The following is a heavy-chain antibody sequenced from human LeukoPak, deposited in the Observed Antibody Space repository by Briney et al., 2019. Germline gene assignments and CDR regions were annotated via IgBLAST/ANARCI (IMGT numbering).Heavy chain of an antibody. CDR3: VRDQDEDRGSTTFDR. V-gene: IGHV3-74*01. CDR2: INSDGSST. Sequence: GGSLRLSCAASGFTFSSYWMHWVRQAPGKGLVWVSRINSDGSSTSYADSVKGRFTISRDNAKNLLYLQMNSLRAGDTAIYYCVRDQDEDRGSTTFDRWGQGTLVTVSS. CDR1: GFTFSSYW. J-gene: IGHJ4*02. D-gene: IGHD1-26*01.